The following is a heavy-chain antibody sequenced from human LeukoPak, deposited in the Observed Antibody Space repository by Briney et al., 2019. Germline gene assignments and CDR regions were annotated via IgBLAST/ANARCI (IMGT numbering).Heavy chain of an antibody. Sequence: SVKVSCKASGGTFSSYAISWVRQAPGQGLDWMGGIIPIFGTANYAQKFQGRVTITTDESTSTAYMELSSLRSEDTAVYYCARLGSSSSYFDYWGQGTLVTVSS. V-gene: IGHV1-69*05. D-gene: IGHD6-6*01. CDR3: ARLGSSSSYFDY. CDR1: GGTFSSYA. CDR2: IIPIFGTA. J-gene: IGHJ4*02.